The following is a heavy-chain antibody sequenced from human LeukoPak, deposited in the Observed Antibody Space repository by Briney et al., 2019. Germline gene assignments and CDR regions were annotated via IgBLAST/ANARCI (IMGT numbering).Heavy chain of an antibody. J-gene: IGHJ3*02. CDR1: GSTLTSYY. CDR2: INPSGGST. D-gene: IGHD3-22*01. V-gene: IGHV1-46*01. Sequence: ASVKVSCKASGSTLTSYYMHWVRQAPGQGLEWMGIINPSGGSTSYAQKFQGRVTMTRDTSTSTVYMELNSLRSEDTAVYYCARPQYPSYYDSSGPYDAFDIWGQGTMVTVSS. CDR3: ARPQYPSYYDSSGPYDAFDI.